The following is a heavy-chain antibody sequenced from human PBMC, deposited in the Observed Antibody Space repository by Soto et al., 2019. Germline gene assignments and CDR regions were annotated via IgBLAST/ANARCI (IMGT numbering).Heavy chain of an antibody. D-gene: IGHD3-22*01. CDR2: VYSSGST. CDR3: AREGGYYDSSGSGVYRYYGVDV. V-gene: IGHV4-4*07. J-gene: IGHJ6*01. CDR1: GGSISGYY. Sequence: PSETLSLTCTVSGGSISGYYWSWFRQPAGKGLEWIGRVYSSGSTNYDPSLKSRVTMSLDTSKKQFSMKLRSVTAADTAVYYCAREGGYYDSSGSGVYRYYGVDVWGRGTTVTVSS.